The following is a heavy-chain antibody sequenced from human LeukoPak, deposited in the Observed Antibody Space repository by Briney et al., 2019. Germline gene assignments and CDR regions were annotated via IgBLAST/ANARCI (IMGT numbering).Heavy chain of an antibody. J-gene: IGHJ5*02. D-gene: IGHD6-19*01. CDR3: ARDNPYSSGWYR. CDR2: MNPNSGNT. CDR1: GYTFTRYD. V-gene: IGHV1-8*01. Sequence: ASVKVSCKSCGYTFTRYDINWVRQATGQGLEWMGWMNPNSGNTGYAQKFQGRVTMTRDTSISTAYMELSRLRSDDTDVYYCARDNPYSSGWYRWGQGTLVTVSS.